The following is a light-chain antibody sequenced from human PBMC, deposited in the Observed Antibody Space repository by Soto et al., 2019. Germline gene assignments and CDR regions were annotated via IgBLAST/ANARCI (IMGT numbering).Light chain of an antibody. CDR1: SGHSSYA. CDR2: VNSDGSH. CDR3: QTWGTGIQL. Sequence: QAVVTQSPSASASLGASVKLTCTLSSGHSSYAIAWHQQQPEKGPRYLMKVNSDGSHSKGDGVPDRFSGSSSGAERYLTISSLQSEDEADYYCQTWGTGIQLFGGGTKVTVL. J-gene: IGLJ2*01. V-gene: IGLV4-69*01.